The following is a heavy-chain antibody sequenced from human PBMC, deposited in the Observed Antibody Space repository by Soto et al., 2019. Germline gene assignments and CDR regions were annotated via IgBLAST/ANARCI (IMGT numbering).Heavy chain of an antibody. CDR2: INAGNGNT. Sequence: ASVKVSCKASGYTFTSYSLSWVRQAPGQRLEWMGWINAGNGNTKYSQKFQGRVTITRDTSASTAYMELSSLRSEDTAVYYCARDDCSSTSCPNAFDIWGQGTMVTVSS. V-gene: IGHV1-3*01. CDR1: GYTFTSYS. D-gene: IGHD2-2*01. J-gene: IGHJ3*02. CDR3: ARDDCSSTSCPNAFDI.